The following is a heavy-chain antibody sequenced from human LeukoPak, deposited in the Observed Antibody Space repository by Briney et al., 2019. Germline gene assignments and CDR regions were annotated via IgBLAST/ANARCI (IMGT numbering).Heavy chain of an antibody. CDR1: GYTFTSYY. CDR3: ARFDGGSAPGGHEAFDI. CDR2: INPSGGST. Sequence: ASVKVSCKASGYTFTSYYMHWVRQAPGQGLEWMGIINPSGGSTSYAQKFQGRVTMTRDTSTSTVYMELSSLRSEDTAVYYCARFDGGSAPGGHEAFDIWGQGTMVTVSS. D-gene: IGHD2-15*01. J-gene: IGHJ3*02. V-gene: IGHV1-46*01.